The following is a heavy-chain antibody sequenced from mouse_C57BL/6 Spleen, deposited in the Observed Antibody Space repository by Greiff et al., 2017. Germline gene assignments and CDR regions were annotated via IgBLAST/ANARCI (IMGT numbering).Heavy chain of an antibody. CDR1: GFTFSSYA. J-gene: IGHJ1*03. V-gene: IGHV5-4*03. D-gene: IGHD1-1*01. Sequence: DVMLVESGGGLVKPGGSLKLSCAASGFTFSSYAMSWVRQTPEKRLEWVATISDGGSYTYYPDNVKGRFTISRDNAKNNLYLQMSHLKSEDTAMYYCARSIYYYGSSYWYFDVWGTGTTVTVSS. CDR3: ARSIYYYGSSYWYFDV. CDR2: ISDGGSYT.